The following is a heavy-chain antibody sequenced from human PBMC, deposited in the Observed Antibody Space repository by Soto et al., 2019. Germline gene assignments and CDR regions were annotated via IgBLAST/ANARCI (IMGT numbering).Heavy chain of an antibody. D-gene: IGHD3-16*02. V-gene: IGHV3-30*18. CDR2: ISYDGNNK. J-gene: IGHJ4*02. CDR1: GFTFSSYG. Sequence: QVQLVESGGGVVQPGRSLRLSCAASGFTFSSYGMHWVRQAPGKGLEWVAVISYDGNNKYYADSVKGRFTISRDNSKNTLYMQTNSLRAEDTAVYYCAKSYGDYVWGSYRYEDYWGQGTLVTVCS. CDR3: AKSYGDYVWGSYRYEDY.